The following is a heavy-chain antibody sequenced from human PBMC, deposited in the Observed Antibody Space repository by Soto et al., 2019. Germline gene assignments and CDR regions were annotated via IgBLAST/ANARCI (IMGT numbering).Heavy chain of an antibody. CDR2: IYWDDDK. J-gene: IGHJ4*02. Sequence: GLDLEWLALIYWDDDKRYSPSLKSRLTITKDTSKNQVVLTMTNMDPVDTATYYCARVRGVIIIDYWGQGTLVTVSS. V-gene: IGHV2-5*02. CDR3: ARVRGVIIIDY. D-gene: IGHD3-10*01.